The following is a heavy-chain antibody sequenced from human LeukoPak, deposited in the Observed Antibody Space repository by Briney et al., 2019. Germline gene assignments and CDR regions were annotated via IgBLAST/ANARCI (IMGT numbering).Heavy chain of an antibody. CDR3: ARDQGGASDSKPQYYRFGLDV. V-gene: IGHV3-21*01. J-gene: IGHJ6*02. Sequence: GGSLRLSCVGSGFTFTTYAMIWVRQAPGKGLEWLSSIRSTSTHIHYADSVKGRFTISRANAKNSLYLQMNSLRSDDTAVYYCARDQGGASDSKPQYYRFGLDVWGQGTTVTVS. CDR2: IRSTSTHI. D-gene: IGHD1-26*01. CDR1: GFTFTTYA.